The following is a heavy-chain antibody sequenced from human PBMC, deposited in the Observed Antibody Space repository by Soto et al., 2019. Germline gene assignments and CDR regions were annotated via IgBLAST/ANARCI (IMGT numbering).Heavy chain of an antibody. V-gene: IGHV1-8*01. CDR1: GYTFTSYD. D-gene: IGHD6-13*01. CDR3: ARGIAAAGTVYYYMDV. CDR2: MNPNSGNT. Sequence: ASVKVSCKASGYTFTSYDINWVRQATGQGLEWMGWMNPNSGNTGYAQKFQGRVTMTRNTSISTAYMELSSLRSEDTAVYYCARGIAAAGTVYYYMDVRGKGTTVTVSS. J-gene: IGHJ6*03.